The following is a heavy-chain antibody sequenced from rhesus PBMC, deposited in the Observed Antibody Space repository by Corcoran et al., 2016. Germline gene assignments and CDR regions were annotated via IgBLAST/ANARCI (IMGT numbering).Heavy chain of an antibody. J-gene: IGHJ3*01. Sequence: QVQLVQSGAEVKKPGASVTVSCKASGFTFGSYAINWVRQAPGQGLESIGVIIPLVGITNYAEKFHGRVTITADTSTSTAYMELSSLRSEDTAVYYCARGLVKSAFDFWGQGLRVTVSS. D-gene: IGHD3-3*01. CDR3: ARGLVKSAFDF. V-gene: IGHV1-198*02. CDR1: GFTFGSYA. CDR2: IIPLVGIT.